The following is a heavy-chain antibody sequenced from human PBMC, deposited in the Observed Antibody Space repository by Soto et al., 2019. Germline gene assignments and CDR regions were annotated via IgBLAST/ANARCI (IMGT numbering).Heavy chain of an antibody. CDR3: ARDGRVDAFDI. J-gene: IGHJ3*02. V-gene: IGHV1-69*13. CDR1: GGTFSSYA. D-gene: IGHD1-1*01. Sequence: ASVKVSCKASGGTFSSYAISWVRQAPGQGLEWMGGIIPIFGTANYAQKFQGRVTITADESTSTAYMELSSLRAEDTAVYYCARDGRVDAFDIWGQGTMVTVSS. CDR2: IIPIFGTA.